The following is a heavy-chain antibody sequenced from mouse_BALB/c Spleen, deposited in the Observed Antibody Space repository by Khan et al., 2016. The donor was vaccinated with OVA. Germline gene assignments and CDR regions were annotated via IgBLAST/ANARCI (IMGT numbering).Heavy chain of an antibody. J-gene: IGHJ3*01. CDR2: IYPGNSDT. D-gene: IGHD1-3*01. CDR1: GYSFTSYL. Sequence: VQLQQSGTVLARPGASVKMSCKASGYSFTSYLIHWVKQRPGQGLEWIGGIYPGNSDTSYNQKFKDKAKLTAGTSASTAYMELSSLTNEDSAVYCCTRGGYSSFAYWGQGTLVTVSA. CDR3: TRGGYSSFAY. V-gene: IGHV1-5*01.